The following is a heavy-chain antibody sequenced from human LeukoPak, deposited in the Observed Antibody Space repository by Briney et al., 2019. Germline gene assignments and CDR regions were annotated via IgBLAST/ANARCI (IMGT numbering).Heavy chain of an antibody. CDR1: GFTFSSYE. J-gene: IGHJ4*02. CDR2: ISRSATTI. CDR3: ARGEYGSGSYHIDY. D-gene: IGHD3-10*01. V-gene: IGHV3-48*03. Sequence: GGSLRLSCAASGFTFSSYEMNWVRQARGKGLEWVPSISRSATTIYYADSVKGRFTISRDNAKNSLYLQMNSLRAEDTAVYSCARGEYGSGSYHIDYWGQGTLVTVSS.